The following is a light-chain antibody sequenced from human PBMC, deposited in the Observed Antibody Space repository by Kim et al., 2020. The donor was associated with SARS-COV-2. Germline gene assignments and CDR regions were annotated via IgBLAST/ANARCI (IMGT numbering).Light chain of an antibody. V-gene: IGLV1-44*01. Sequence: QLVLTQPPSASGTPGQRVTISCSGSSSNIGSNTVNWYQRFPGTAPTLLIYSNNQRPSGVPDRFSGSKSGTSASLAISGLQSEDEADYYCAAWDDSLNGVVFGGGTQLTVL. J-gene: IGLJ2*01. CDR2: SNN. CDR3: AAWDDSLNGVV. CDR1: SSNIGSNT.